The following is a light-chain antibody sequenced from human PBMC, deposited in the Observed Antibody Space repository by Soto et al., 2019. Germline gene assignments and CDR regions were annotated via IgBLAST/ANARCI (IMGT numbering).Light chain of an antibody. J-gene: IGKJ1*01. CDR2: WAS. CDR3: QQYNNWPRGT. CDR1: QGVLYSSNNKNY. V-gene: IGKV4-1*01. Sequence: DIVMTQSPDSLAVSLGERASINCKSSQGVLYSSNNKNYLAWYQQKPGHPPKLLIXWASTRESGVPDRFSGSGSGTDFTLTISSLQAEDVAVYFCQQYNNWPRGTFGQGTKVDIK.